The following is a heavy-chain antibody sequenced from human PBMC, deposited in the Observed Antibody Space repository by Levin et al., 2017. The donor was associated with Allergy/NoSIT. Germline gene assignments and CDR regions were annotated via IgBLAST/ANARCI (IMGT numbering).Heavy chain of an antibody. D-gene: IGHD6-19*01. CDR3: ARDSTPIAVNPNLDY. CDR1: GYTFTSYG. V-gene: IGHV1-18*01. Sequence: ASVKVSCKASGYTFTSYGISWVRQAPGQGLEWMGWISAYNGNTNYAQKLQGRVTMTTDTSTSTAYMELRSLRSDDTAVYYCARDSTPIAVNPNLDYWGQGTLVTVSS. J-gene: IGHJ4*02. CDR2: ISAYNGNT.